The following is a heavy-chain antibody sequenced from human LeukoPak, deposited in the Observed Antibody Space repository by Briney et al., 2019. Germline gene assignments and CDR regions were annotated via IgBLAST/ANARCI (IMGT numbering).Heavy chain of an antibody. CDR1: GDSVSSNNAA. J-gene: IGHJ4*02. CDR3: ARLEYWAFDF. V-gene: IGHV6-1*01. CDR2: TYYRSKWST. Sequence: SQTLSLTCAITGDSVSSNNAAWDWIRQSPSRGLEWLGRTYYRSKWSTDYAVSVKSRITVNPDTSKNQFSLQLNSVTPEDTAVYYCARLEYWAFDFWGQGTLITVSS. D-gene: IGHD2-8*02.